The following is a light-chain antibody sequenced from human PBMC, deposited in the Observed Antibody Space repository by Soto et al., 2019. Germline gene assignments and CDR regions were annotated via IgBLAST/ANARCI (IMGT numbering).Light chain of an antibody. Sequence: AIQLTQSPSSLSASVGDRVTITCRASQGISSALAWYQQKPGKAPKLLIYDASSLESGVPSRFSGSGSGTDFTLTISSLQPEDFATYYCQQFNSYPQRGTFDQGTKVEIK. CDR3: QQFNSYPQRGT. CDR1: QGISSA. V-gene: IGKV1-13*02. CDR2: DAS. J-gene: IGKJ1*01.